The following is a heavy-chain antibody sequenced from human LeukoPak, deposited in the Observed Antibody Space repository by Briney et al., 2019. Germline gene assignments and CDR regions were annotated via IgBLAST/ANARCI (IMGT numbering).Heavy chain of an antibody. CDR1: GFTFSSYW. V-gene: IGHV3-74*01. J-gene: IGHJ4*02. Sequence: GGSLRLSCEASGFTFSSYWMHWVRQAPGKGLVWVSRIDSDGSSTSYADSVKGRFTISRDNARNTVYLQMNSLRADDTAVYYCAKKGSPRAGSSQYYYFDYWGLGTLVTVSS. D-gene: IGHD3-10*01. CDR3: AKKGSPRAGSSQYYYFDY. CDR2: IDSDGSST.